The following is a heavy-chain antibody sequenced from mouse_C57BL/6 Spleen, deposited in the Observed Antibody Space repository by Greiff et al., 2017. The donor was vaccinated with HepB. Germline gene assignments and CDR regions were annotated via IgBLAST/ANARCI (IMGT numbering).Heavy chain of an antibody. D-gene: IGHD1-1*01. V-gene: IGHV1-69*01. CDR3: ARSSVVAPYSMDY. J-gene: IGHJ4*01. CDR1: GYTFTSYW. CDR2: IDPSDSYT. Sequence: QVQLQQSGAELVMPGASVKLSCKASGYTFTSYWMHWVKQRPGQGLEWIGEIDPSDSYTNYNQKFKGKSTLTVDKSSSTAYMQLSSLTSEDSSVYYWARSSVVAPYSMDYWGQGTSVTVSS.